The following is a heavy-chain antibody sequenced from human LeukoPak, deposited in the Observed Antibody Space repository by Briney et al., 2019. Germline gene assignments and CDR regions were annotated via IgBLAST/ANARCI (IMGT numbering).Heavy chain of an antibody. CDR1: GFSFGNYA. V-gene: IGHV3-23*01. Sequence: PGGSLRLSCMASGFSFGNYAMSWVRQAPGKGLQWISQISGTGGATWYAGFARDRFTISRDNSKKTLYLQMSGLRVEDTAMYYCVKDPRDTYGTNWFVSWGQGTLLIVSS. CDR2: ISGTGGAT. CDR3: VKDPRDTYGTNWFVS. D-gene: IGHD2-21*01. J-gene: IGHJ5*01.